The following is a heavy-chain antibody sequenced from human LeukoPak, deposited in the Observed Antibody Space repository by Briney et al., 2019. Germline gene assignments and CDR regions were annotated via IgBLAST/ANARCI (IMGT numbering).Heavy chain of an antibody. CDR1: GFTFSSYA. D-gene: IGHD6-13*01. CDR2: ISYDGSNK. Sequence: PGGSLRLSCAASGFTFSSYAMHWVRQAPGKGLEWVAVISYDGSNKYYADSVKGRFTISRDNSKNTLYLQMNSLRAEDTAVYYCASGRYSSSWYHHFDYWGQGTLLTVSS. CDR3: ASGRYSSSWYHHFDY. J-gene: IGHJ4*02. V-gene: IGHV3-30*14.